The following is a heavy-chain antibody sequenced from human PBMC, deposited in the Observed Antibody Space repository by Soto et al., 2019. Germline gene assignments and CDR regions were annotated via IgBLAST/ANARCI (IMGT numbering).Heavy chain of an antibody. D-gene: IGHD5-12*01. CDR3: ARRPIVALSGLYYFDY. Sequence: PGGSLRLSCAASGFTFSDYYMSWIRQAPGKGLEWVSYISSSSSYTNYADSVKGRFTISRDNAKNSLYLQMNSLRAEDTAVYYCARRPIVALSGLYYFDYWGQGTLVTVSS. V-gene: IGHV3-11*03. CDR2: ISSSSSYT. J-gene: IGHJ4*02. CDR1: GFTFSDYY.